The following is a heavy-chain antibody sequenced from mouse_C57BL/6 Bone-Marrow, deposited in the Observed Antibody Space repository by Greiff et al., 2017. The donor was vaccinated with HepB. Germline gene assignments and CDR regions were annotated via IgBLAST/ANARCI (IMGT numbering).Heavy chain of an antibody. J-gene: IGHJ1*03. V-gene: IGHV1-54*01. CDR2: INPGSGGT. D-gene: IGHD1-1*01. Sequence: VQLQQSGAELVRPGTSVKVSCKASGYAFTNYLIEWVKQRPGQGLEWIGVINPGSGGTNYNEKFKGKATLTADKSSSTAYMQLSSLTSEDSAVYFCARIPLLLRYFDVWGTGTTVTVSS. CDR1: GYAFTNYL. CDR3: ARIPLLLRYFDV.